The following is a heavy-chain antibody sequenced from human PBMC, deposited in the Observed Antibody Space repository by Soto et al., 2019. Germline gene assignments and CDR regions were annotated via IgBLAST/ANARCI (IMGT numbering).Heavy chain of an antibody. CDR3: AGLGWEGSFDY. CDR2: IIPILGIA. D-gene: IGHD3-10*01. CDR1: GGTFSSYT. V-gene: IGHV1-69*02. J-gene: IGHJ4*02. Sequence: QVQLVQSGAEVKKPGSSMNVSCKASGGTFSSYTISWVRQAPGQGLEWMGRIIPILGIANYAQKFQGRVTITADKSTSTAYMELSSLRSEDTAVYYCAGLGWEGSFDYWGQGTLVTVSS.